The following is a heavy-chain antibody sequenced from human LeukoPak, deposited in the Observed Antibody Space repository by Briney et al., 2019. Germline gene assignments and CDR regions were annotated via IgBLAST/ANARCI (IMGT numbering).Heavy chain of an antibody. Sequence: GGSLRLSCAASGFTFSSYEMNWVRQAPGKGLEWVSYISSSGSTIYYADSVKGRFTISRDNAKNSLYLQMNGLRAEDTAVYYCARAPGSSGYAYDIWGQGTVVTVSS. V-gene: IGHV3-48*03. CDR2: ISSSGSTI. CDR3: ARAPGSSGYAYDI. CDR1: GFTFSSYE. D-gene: IGHD6-13*01. J-gene: IGHJ3*02.